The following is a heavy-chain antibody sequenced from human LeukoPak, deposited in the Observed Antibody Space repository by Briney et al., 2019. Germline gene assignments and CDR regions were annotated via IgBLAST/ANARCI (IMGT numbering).Heavy chain of an antibody. V-gene: IGHV4-31*03. D-gene: IGHD3-22*01. CDR3: ARGGYYYDSSGLDY. CDR2: IYYSGST. J-gene: IGHJ4*02. CDR1: GGSISSGGYY. Sequence: PSETLSLTCTVSGGSISSGGYYWSWIRQHPGKGLEWIEYIYYSGSTYYNPSLKSRVTISVDTSKNQFSLKLSSVTAADTAVYYCARGGYYYDSSGLDYWGQGTLVTVSS.